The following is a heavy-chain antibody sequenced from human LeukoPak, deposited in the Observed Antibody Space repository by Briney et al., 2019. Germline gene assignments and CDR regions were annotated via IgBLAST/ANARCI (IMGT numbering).Heavy chain of an antibody. J-gene: IGHJ6*03. D-gene: IGHD3-9*01. CDR2: MNPNSGNT. CDR3: ARAGLRYYDILTGPNGYYYMDV. V-gene: IGHV1-18*01. Sequence: ASVKVSCKASGYTFTSYDINWVRQATGQGLEWMGWMNPNSGNTNYAQKLQGRVTMTTDTSTSTAYMELRSLRSDDTAVYYCARAGLRYYDILTGPNGYYYMDVWGKGTTVTISS. CDR1: GYTFTSYD.